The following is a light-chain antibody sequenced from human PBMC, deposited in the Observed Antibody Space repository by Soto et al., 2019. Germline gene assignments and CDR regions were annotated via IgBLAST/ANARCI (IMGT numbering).Light chain of an antibody. CDR2: NND. V-gene: IGLV1-44*01. Sequence: QSVLTQPPSASGTPGQRGTISCSGGSSNIGTNSVNWYQQLPGRAPKLLIYNNDLRPSGVPDRFSGSKSGTSASLAISGLQSEDEADYYCAAWDDSLNGFYVFGIGNKVTVL. J-gene: IGLJ1*01. CDR1: SSNIGTNS. CDR3: AAWDDSLNGFYV.